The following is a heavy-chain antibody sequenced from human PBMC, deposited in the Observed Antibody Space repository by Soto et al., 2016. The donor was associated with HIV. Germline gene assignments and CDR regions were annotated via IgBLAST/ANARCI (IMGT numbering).Heavy chain of an antibody. J-gene: IGHJ4*02. CDR3: VSYGY. CDR1: GYNFPGYY. CDR2: INPNSGGT. D-gene: IGHD2-15*01. V-gene: IGHV1-2*02. Sequence: QVQLVQSGAEVKKPGASVKVSCKASGYNFPGYYMHWIRQGPRQGFEWMGWINPNSGGTKYARDFQGRVTMTRDTSINTAYMELNRLTSDDTAVYYCVSYGYWGQGTLVTVSS.